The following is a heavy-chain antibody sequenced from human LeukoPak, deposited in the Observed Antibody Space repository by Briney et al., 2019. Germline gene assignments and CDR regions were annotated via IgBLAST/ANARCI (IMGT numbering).Heavy chain of an antibody. J-gene: IGHJ4*02. D-gene: IGHD2-15*01. CDR2: ISSSSSYI. CDR3: AKSPVSSCRGSFCYPFDY. CDR1: GFTFSSYS. Sequence: GGSLRLSCAGSGFTFSSYSMNWVRQAPGKGLEWVSSISSSSSYIYYADSVKGRFTISRDNSRNTLYLQMNTLRAEDTAVYFCAKSPVSSCRGSFCYPFDYWGQGNLVTVSS. V-gene: IGHV3-21*04.